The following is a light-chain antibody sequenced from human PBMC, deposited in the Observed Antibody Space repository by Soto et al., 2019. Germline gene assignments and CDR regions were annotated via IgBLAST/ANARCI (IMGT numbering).Light chain of an antibody. J-gene: IGLJ1*01. V-gene: IGLV2-14*01. CDR2: EVT. CDR1: RSDVGAYNY. CDR3: SSFTSTFTFV. Sequence: QSALTQPASVSGSPGQSIAISCTGIRSDVGAYNYVSWYQQHPGKAPKLMISEVTNRPSGVSDRFSGSKSGNTASLTISGLQAEDEADYYCSSFTSTFTFVFGNGTKDTV.